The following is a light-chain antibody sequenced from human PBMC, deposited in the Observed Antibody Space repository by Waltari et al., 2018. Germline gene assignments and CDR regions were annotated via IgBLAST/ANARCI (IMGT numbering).Light chain of an antibody. Sequence: GDRVTITCRASQGISSYLAWYQQKPGKAPKLLIYAASTLQSGVPSRVSGSGSGTEFTLTISNLQPEDFAXYYCQQLNSYPLLTFGGGTKVEIK. J-gene: IGKJ4*01. CDR1: QGISSY. CDR3: QQLNSYPLLT. CDR2: AAS. V-gene: IGKV1-9*01.